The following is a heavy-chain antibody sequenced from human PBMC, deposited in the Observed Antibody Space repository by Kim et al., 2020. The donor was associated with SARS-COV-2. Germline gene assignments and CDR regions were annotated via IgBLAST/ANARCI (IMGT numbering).Heavy chain of an antibody. V-gene: IGHV4-34*01. Sequence: KSRVTISVDTAKTQFSLKLSSVTAADTAVYYCARRSGKGSGSYAPNWFDPWGQGTLVTVSS. CDR3: ARRSGKGSGSYAPNWFDP. J-gene: IGHJ5*02. D-gene: IGHD3-10*01.